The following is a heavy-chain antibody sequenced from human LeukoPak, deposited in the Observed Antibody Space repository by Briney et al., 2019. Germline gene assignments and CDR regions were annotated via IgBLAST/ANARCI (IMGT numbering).Heavy chain of an antibody. V-gene: IGHV1-69*06. CDR2: IIPIFGTA. CDR3: ARENRGSYNYYYYMDV. D-gene: IGHD1-26*01. Sequence: SVKVSCKASGGTFSSYAISWVRQAPGQGLEWMGGIIPIFGTANYAQKFQGRVTITADKSTSTAYMELSSLRSEDTAVYYCARENRGSYNYYYYMDVWGKGTTVTVSS. J-gene: IGHJ6*03. CDR1: GGTFSSYA.